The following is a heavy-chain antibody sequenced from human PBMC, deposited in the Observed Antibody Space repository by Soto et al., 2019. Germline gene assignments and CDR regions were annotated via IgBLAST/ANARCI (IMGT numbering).Heavy chain of an antibody. CDR2: IGIYNDHT. J-gene: IGHJ4*02. D-gene: IGHD3-22*01. CDR3: ARGKRGYYESTGYYSFDN. Sequence: ASVKVSCKTSGYTFSSYGITWVRQAPGQGLEWMGWIGIYNDHTNYAQNLQGRVTMTTDTSTSTAYMELRSLRSDDTAVYYCARGKRGYYESTGYYSFDNWGQGTLVTVS. V-gene: IGHV1-18*01. CDR1: GYTFSSYG.